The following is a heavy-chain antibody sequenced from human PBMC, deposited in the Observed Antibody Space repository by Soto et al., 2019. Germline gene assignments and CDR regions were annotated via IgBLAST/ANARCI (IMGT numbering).Heavy chain of an antibody. D-gene: IGHD2-8*02. CDR3: AGVGGVDGYNYFNY. CDR2: IHSSGSI. CDR1: GGSITGYY. J-gene: IGHJ4*02. V-gene: IGHV4-4*07. Sequence: LSLTCNVSGGSITGYYWSWIRQPAGKGLEWIGRIHSSGSINYNPSLKSRVSMSVDTSKNQVSLKMTSVTAADTAVYFCAGVGGVDGYNYFNYWGQGTQVTVSS.